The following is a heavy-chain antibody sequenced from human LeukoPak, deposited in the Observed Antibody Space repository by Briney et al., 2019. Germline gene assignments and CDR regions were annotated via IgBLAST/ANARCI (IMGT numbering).Heavy chain of an antibody. Sequence: GGSLRLSCAASGFTFSSYWMSWVRQAPGKGLEWVANIKQDGSEKYYVDSVKGRVTISRDKAKNSLYLQMNSLRAEDTAVYYCARGRGDARSWYFDLWGRGTLLTVSS. CDR3: ARGRGDARSWYFDL. CDR2: IKQDGSEK. V-gene: IGHV3-7*03. D-gene: IGHD5-24*01. CDR1: GFTFSSYW. J-gene: IGHJ2*01.